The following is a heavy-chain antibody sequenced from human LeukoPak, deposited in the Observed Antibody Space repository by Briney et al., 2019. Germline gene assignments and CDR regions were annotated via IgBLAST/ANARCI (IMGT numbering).Heavy chain of an antibody. CDR1: GYSFSNYG. CDR3: TRLFTIFPVVITYYMDV. CDR2: ISTYNGNT. V-gene: IGHV1-18*01. Sequence: ASVKLCCKPSGYSFSNYGNSWVRQGPGRGLEWMGWISTYNGNTNYAQKFRGRVTMTTDTSTRTAYMEPRNLRFDHTAVYYCTRLFTIFPVVITYYMDVWSKGTTVTVPS. J-gene: IGHJ6*03. D-gene: IGHD3-3*01.